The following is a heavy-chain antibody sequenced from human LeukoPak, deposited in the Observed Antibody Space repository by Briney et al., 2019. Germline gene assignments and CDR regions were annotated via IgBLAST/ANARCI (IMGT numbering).Heavy chain of an antibody. CDR1: GYTFTSYY. Sequence: ASVKVSCEASGYTFTSYYMHWVRQAPGQGLEWMGIINPSGGSTSYAQKFQGRVTMTRDTSTSTVYMELSSLRSEDTAVYYCASLCFGESIRGAFDIWGQGTMVTVSS. D-gene: IGHD3-10*01. V-gene: IGHV1-46*01. J-gene: IGHJ3*02. CDR3: ASLCFGESIRGAFDI. CDR2: INPSGGST.